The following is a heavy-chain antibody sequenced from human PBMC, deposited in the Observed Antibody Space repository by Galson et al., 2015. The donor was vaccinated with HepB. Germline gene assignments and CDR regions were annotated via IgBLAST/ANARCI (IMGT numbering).Heavy chain of an antibody. CDR2: INPIFGTA. V-gene: IGHV1-69*13. Sequence: SVKVSCKASGDTFSSYAISWVRQAPGQGLEWMGGINPIFGTANYAQKFQGRVTITADESTSTAYMELNSLRSEDTAVYYCARSRLRHTEDFYYFDYWGQGTLVTVSS. J-gene: IGHJ4*02. CDR3: ARSRLRHTEDFYYFDY. D-gene: IGHD4-17*01. CDR1: GDTFSSYA.